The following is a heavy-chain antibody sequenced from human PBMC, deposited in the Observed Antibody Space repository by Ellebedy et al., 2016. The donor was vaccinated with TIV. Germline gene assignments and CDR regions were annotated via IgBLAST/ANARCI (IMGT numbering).Heavy chain of an antibody. CDR3: ARTLTYYYVLGFGY. J-gene: IGHJ4*02. D-gene: IGHD3-10*02. CDR2: INHSGST. V-gene: IGHV4-34*01. CDR1: GGSFSGYY. Sequence: MPSETLSLTCAVYGGSFSGYYWSWIRQPPGKGLAWIGEINHSGSTNDNPSLKSRVTISADTSKNQFSLKLSSVTAADTPVYYCARTLTYYYVLGFGYWGQGILVTVSS.